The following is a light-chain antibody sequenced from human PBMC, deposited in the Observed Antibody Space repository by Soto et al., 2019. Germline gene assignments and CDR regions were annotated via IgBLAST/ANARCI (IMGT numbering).Light chain of an antibody. CDR2: TPS. CDR3: LEYGSSPKR. CDR1: QSVSSNY. V-gene: IGKV3-20*01. J-gene: IGKJ1*01. Sequence: EIVLTQSPGTLSLSPGERATLSCRASQSVSSNYLAWFQQKPGQAPRLLIYTPSSRATGIPDRFSGSGSGTDSSLTVSKVEPEDFSVYCCLEYGSSPKRFGHGTTVEI.